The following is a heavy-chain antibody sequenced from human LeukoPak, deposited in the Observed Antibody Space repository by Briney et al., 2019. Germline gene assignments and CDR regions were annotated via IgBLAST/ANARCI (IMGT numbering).Heavy chain of an antibody. Sequence: ASVKVSCKASGYTFTSYGISWVRQAPGQGLEWMGWISAYNGYAKYAQNVQGRVTMTTDTSTSTAYMDLRSLRSDDTAVYYCARNDSSAYNYWGQGTLVTVSS. CDR2: ISAYNGYA. V-gene: IGHV1-18*01. D-gene: IGHD3-16*01. CDR3: ARNDSSAYNY. CDR1: GYTFTSYG. J-gene: IGHJ4*02.